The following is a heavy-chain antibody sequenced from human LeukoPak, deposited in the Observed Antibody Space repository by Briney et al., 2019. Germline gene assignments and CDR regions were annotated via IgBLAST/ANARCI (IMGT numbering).Heavy chain of an antibody. CDR3: VRDRPPYDSSGYYSLGY. V-gene: IGHV3-48*01. CDR1: GFTFSTYV. Sequence: GGSLRLSCAASGFTFSTYVMNWVRQAPGKGLEWLSYISSSSSTIYYADSVKGRFTISRDNAKNSLHLQMDSLRADDTAVYYCVRDRPPYDSSGYYSLGYWGQGTLVTVSS. D-gene: IGHD3-22*01. CDR2: ISSSSSTI. J-gene: IGHJ4*02.